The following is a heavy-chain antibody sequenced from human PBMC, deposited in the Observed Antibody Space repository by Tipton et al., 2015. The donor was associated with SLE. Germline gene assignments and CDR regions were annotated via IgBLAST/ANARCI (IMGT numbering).Heavy chain of an antibody. CDR1: GLSFSRYA. CDR3: AVYSGYHFEY. CDR2: IYSGGSR. Sequence: SLRLSCAASGLSFSRYAMTWVRQAPGKALEWVSVIYSGGSRYYADSVKGRFTISRDDSKNTLYLQMNSLRGEDTAVYFCAVYSGYHFEYWGQGTLVTVSS. D-gene: IGHD5-12*01. J-gene: IGHJ4*02. V-gene: IGHV3-23*03.